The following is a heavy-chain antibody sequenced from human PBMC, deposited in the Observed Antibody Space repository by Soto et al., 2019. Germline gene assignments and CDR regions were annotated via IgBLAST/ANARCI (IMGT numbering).Heavy chain of an antibody. CDR3: ARGPARTEILEWLLLRDAFDI. J-gene: IGHJ3*02. CDR2: IIPILGIA. V-gene: IGHV1-69*02. Sequence: QVQLVHSGAEVKKPGSSVKVSCKASGGTFSSYTISWVRQAPGQGLEWMGRIIPILGIANYAQKFQSRVTITAAKSTSIAYMELSSLRSEDTAVYYCARGPARTEILEWLLLRDAFDIWGQGTMVTVSS. CDR1: GGTFSSYT. D-gene: IGHD3-3*01.